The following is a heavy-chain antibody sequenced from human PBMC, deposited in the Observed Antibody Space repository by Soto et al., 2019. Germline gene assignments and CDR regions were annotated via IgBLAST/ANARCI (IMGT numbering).Heavy chain of an antibody. V-gene: IGHV3-30-3*01. Sequence: QVQLVEPGGGVVQPGRSLRLSCAASGFTFSSYAMHWVRQAPGKGLEWVAVISYDGSNKYYADSVKGRFTISRDNSKNTLYLQMNSLRAEDTAVYYCARGPKYCSGGSCFLGYFDYWGQGTLVTVSS. D-gene: IGHD2-15*01. CDR1: GFTFSSYA. J-gene: IGHJ4*02. CDR2: ISYDGSNK. CDR3: ARGPKYCSGGSCFLGYFDY.